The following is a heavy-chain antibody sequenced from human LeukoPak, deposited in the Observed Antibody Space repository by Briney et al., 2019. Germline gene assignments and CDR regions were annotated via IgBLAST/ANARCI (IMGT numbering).Heavy chain of an antibody. CDR3: AKGRLWLPYFDY. J-gene: IGHJ4*02. V-gene: IGHV3-23*01. Sequence: GGSLRLSCAASGFTFSTYAMSWVRQAPGKGLEGVSVIGSSGGSTYYADSVKGRFTISRDNSKNTLYLQMNSLRVEDTAVYYCAKGRLWLPYFDYWGQGTLVTVSS. CDR1: GFTFSTYA. CDR2: IGSSGGST. D-gene: IGHD3-10*01.